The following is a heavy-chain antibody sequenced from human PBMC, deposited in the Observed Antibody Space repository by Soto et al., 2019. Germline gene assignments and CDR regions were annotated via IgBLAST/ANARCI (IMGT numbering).Heavy chain of an antibody. CDR1: GFPFSIYA. V-gene: IGHV3-23*01. CDR2: IFGSGGGI. D-gene: IGHD2-21*02. Sequence: EVQLLESGGGLVQPGGSLRLSCAASGFPFSIYAMTWVRQAPGKGLECVSGIFGSGGGIQYSDSVKGRFTISRDNSRNTLYLQMNSLRAEDTAVYYCAKDAVSGDGLWLMDHWGQGTLVTGSS. J-gene: IGHJ4*02. CDR3: AKDAVSGDGLWLMDH.